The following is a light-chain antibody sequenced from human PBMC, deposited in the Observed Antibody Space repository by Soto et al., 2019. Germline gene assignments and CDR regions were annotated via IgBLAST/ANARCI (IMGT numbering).Light chain of an antibody. V-gene: IGKV3-15*01. CDR3: QHYSIWQTWT. CDR2: GAS. CDR1: QTVSSN. Sequence: EIVMTQCPATLAVTPGERATLSCRASQTVSSNLAWYQQRPGQAPRLLIYGASTRATDIPARFSGSGSETEFTLTISSLQSEDFAVYYCQHYSIWQTWTVGQGTKVDIK. J-gene: IGKJ1*01.